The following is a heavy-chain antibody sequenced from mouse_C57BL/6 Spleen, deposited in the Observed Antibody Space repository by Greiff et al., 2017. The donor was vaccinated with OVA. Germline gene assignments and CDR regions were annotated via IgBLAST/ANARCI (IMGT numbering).Heavy chain of an antibody. J-gene: IGHJ1*03. CDR1: GFNIKDYY. CDR2: IDPEDGET. Sequence: VQLQQSGAELVKPGASVKLSCTASGFNIKDYYMHWVKQRTEQGLEWIGRIDPEDGETKYAPKFQGKATITADKSSNTAYLQLSRLTSEDAAVYCGARSYGSRTGYFDVWGTGTTVTVST. CDR3: ARSYGSRTGYFDV. V-gene: IGHV14-2*01. D-gene: IGHD1-1*01.